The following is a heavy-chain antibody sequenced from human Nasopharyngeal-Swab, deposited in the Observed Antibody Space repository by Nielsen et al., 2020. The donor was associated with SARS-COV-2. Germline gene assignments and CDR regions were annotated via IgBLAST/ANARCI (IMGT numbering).Heavy chain of an antibody. CDR1: GFTFSSYG. V-gene: IGHV3-33*01. D-gene: IGHD4-11*01. Sequence: GESLKISCAASGFTFSSYGMHWVRQAPGKGLEWVAVIWYDGSNKYYADSVKGRFTISRDNSKNTIYLQMNNLRAEDTAVYYCARDRNTVLAGHSYFGMDVWGQGTMVTVSS. CDR3: ARDRNTVLAGHSYFGMDV. J-gene: IGHJ6*02. CDR2: IWYDGSNK.